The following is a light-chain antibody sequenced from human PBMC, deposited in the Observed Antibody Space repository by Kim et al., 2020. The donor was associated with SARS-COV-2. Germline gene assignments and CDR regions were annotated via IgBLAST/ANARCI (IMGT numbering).Light chain of an antibody. CDR3: MQALQTPLT. CDR2: LGS. V-gene: IGKV2-28*01. J-gene: IGKJ4*01. Sequence: PASISCRDSQSLLHSNGYNYLDWYLQKPGQSPKLLIYLGSNRASGVPDRFSGSGSGTDFTLKISRVEAEDVGVYYCMQALQTPLTFGGGTKVDIK. CDR1: QSLLHSNGYNY.